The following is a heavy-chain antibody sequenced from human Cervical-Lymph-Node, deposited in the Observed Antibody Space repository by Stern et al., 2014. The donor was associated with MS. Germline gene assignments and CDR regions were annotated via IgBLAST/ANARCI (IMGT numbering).Heavy chain of an antibody. CDR1: GGSISSGGYY. J-gene: IGHJ6*02. V-gene: IGHV4-31*03. CDR3: AREDIVATGSGAGNV. D-gene: IGHD5-12*01. Sequence: QLQLQESGPGLVKPSQTLSLTCTVSGGSISSGGYYWSWIRQHPGKGLEXIGDIYYSGSTYYNPSLKSRVTISVDTSKNQFSLKLSSVTAADTAVYYCAREDIVATGSGAGNVWGQGTTVTVSS. CDR2: IYYSGST.